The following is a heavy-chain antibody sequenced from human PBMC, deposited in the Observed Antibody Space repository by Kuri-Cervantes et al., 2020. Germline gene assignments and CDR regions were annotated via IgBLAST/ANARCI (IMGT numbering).Heavy chain of an antibody. Sequence: ASVKVSCKASGYTFTSYYMHWVRQAPGQGLEWMGWMNPNSGNTGYAQKFQGRVTMTRNTSISTAYMELSSLRSEDTAVYYCARWGSSGWGLIDYWGQGTLVTVSS. V-gene: IGHV1-8*02. J-gene: IGHJ4*02. CDR3: ARWGSSGWGLIDY. CDR1: GYTFTSYY. CDR2: MNPNSGNT. D-gene: IGHD6-19*01.